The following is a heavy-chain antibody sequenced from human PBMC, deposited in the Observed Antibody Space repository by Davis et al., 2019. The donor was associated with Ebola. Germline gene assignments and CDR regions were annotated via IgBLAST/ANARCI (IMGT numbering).Heavy chain of an antibody. Sequence: SETLSLTCAVSGGSINSSNWWSWVRQPPGKGLEWIGYIYYSGSTNYNPSLKSRVTISVDTSKNQFSLKLSSVTAADTAVYYCARQYSSGWYYFDYWGQGTLVTVSS. CDR1: GGSINSSNW. V-gene: IGHV4-4*02. CDR3: ARQYSSGWYYFDY. J-gene: IGHJ4*02. CDR2: IYYSGST. D-gene: IGHD6-19*01.